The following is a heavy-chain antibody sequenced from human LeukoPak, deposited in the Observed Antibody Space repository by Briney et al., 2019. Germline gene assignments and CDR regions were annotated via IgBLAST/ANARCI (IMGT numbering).Heavy chain of an antibody. J-gene: IGHJ4*02. CDR2: ISSSSSYI. CDR1: GFTFSSYS. Sequence: GGSLRLSCAASGFTFSSYSMNWVRQAPGKGLEWVSSISSSSSYIYYADSVKGRFTISRDNSKNTLYLQMNSLRAEDTAVYYCAKEGSSGSYYGVWGQGTLVTVSS. CDR3: AKEGSSGSYYGV. D-gene: IGHD3-10*01. V-gene: IGHV3-21*01.